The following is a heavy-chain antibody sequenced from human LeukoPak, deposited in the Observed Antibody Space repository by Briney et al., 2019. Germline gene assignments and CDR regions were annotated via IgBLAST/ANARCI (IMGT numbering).Heavy chain of an antibody. CDR3: ARDYYGGGVYSYYYMDV. D-gene: IGHD3-22*01. CDR1: GGSISSYY. Sequence: SETLSLTCTVSGGSISSYYWSWIRQPAGKGLEWIGRIYTSGSTNYNPSLKSRVTMSVDTSKNQFSPKLSSVTAADTAVYYCARDYYGGGVYSYYYMDVWGKGTTVTVSS. J-gene: IGHJ6*03. CDR2: IYTSGST. V-gene: IGHV4-4*07.